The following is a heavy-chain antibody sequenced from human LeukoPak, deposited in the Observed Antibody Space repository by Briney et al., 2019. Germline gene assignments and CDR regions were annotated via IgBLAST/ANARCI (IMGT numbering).Heavy chain of an antibody. V-gene: IGHV4-59*01. D-gene: IGHD6-13*01. CDR1: GGSISSYY. CDR2: IYYSGST. Sequence: SETLSLTCTVSGGSISSYYWSWIRQPPGKGLEWIGYIYYSGSTNYNPSLKSRVTISVDTSKNQFSLKLSSVTAADTAVYYCARGAALAPSYYYYMDVWGKGTTVTISS. J-gene: IGHJ6*03. CDR3: ARGAALAPSYYYYMDV.